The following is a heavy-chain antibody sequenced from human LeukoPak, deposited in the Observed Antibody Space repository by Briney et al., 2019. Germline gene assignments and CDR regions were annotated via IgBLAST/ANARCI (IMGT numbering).Heavy chain of an antibody. CDR1: GGSISSYY. V-gene: IGHV4-34*01. D-gene: IGHD2-2*01. J-gene: IGHJ6*03. Sequence: SETLSLTCTVSGGSISSYYWSWIRQPPGKGLEWIGEINHSGSTNYNPSLKSRVTISVDTSKNQFSLKLSSVTAADTAVYYCARHRALRSPPSIPAASRLYYYYYMDVWGKGTTVTVSS. CDR3: ARHRALRSPPSIPAASRLYYYYYMDV. CDR2: INHSGST.